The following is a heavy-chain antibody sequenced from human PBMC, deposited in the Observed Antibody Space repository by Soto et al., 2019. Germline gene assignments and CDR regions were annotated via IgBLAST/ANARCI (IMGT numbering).Heavy chain of an antibody. CDR2: IYPSDSDT. CDR3: ARGGVSTRTFAY. V-gene: IGHV5-51*01. Sequence: GESLKISCKGSGYNFAGYWIAWVRQMPGKGLEWMGLIYPSDSDTRYRPSFQGQVTISADKSISSAYLQWSSLRASDTAMYYCARGGVSTRTFAYWGQGTPVPSPQ. D-gene: IGHD3-3*01. J-gene: IGHJ4*02. CDR1: GYNFAGYW.